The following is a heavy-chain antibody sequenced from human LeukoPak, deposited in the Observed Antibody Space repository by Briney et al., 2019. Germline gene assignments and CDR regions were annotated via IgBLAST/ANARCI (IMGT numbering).Heavy chain of an antibody. V-gene: IGHV4-34*01. J-gene: IGHJ4*02. CDR3: ARGPIVVVPAAIGGNFDY. CDR2: INHSGST. Sequence: KPSETLSLTCAVYGGSFSGYYWSWIRQPPGKGLEWIGEINHSGSTNYNPSLKSRVTISVDTSKNQFSLKLSSVTAADTAVYYCARGPIVVVPAAIGGNFDYWGQGTLVTVSS. D-gene: IGHD2-2*02. CDR1: GGSFSGYY.